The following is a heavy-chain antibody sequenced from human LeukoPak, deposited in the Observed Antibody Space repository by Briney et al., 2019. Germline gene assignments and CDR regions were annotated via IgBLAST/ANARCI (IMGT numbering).Heavy chain of an antibody. J-gene: IGHJ4*02. CDR2: IYYSGNT. CDR1: GGSISSYY. D-gene: IGHD5/OR15-5a*01. CDR3: ARHGRHRSVYPPFDY. V-gene: IGHV4-59*08. Sequence: SETLSLTCTVSGGSISSYYWSWIRQPPGKGLEWIGYIYYSGNTNYNPSLKSRVTISADTSKNQFSLKLNSVTAADTAVYYCARHGRHRSVYPPFDYWGRRTLVTVSS.